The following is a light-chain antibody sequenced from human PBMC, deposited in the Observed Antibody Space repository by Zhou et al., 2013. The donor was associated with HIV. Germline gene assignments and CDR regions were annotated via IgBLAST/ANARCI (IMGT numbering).Light chain of an antibody. V-gene: IGKV2-30*02. CDR1: QSLVHSDGNTY. J-gene: IGKJ4*01. CDR3: MQGTHWLFT. Sequence: DVVMTQSPLSLPVTLGQPASISCRSSQSLVHSDGNTYLNWFQQRPGQSPRRLIYKVSNRDSGVPDRFSGSGSGTDFTLKISRVEAEDVGVYYCMQGTHWLFTFGGGTEGGDQT. CDR2: KVS.